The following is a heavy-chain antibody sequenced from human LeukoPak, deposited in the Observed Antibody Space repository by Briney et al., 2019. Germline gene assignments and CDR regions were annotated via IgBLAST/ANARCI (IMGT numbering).Heavy chain of an antibody. Sequence: GESLKISCKGSGYTFTSSWIGWVRQMPGKGLEWMGIIYPGDSDTRYDPSFQGQVTISADKSIDTAYLQWSSLKASDTAIYYCARLAGLTYIDYWGQGTLVTVSS. D-gene: IGHD3-10*01. CDR1: GYTFTSSW. J-gene: IGHJ4*02. CDR2: IYPGDSDT. CDR3: ARLAGLTYIDY. V-gene: IGHV5-51*01.